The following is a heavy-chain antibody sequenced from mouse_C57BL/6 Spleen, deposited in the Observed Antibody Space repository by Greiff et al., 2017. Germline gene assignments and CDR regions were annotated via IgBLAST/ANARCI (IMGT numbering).Heavy chain of an antibody. D-gene: IGHD2-4*01. J-gene: IGHJ1*03. Sequence: QVQLQQPGAELVKPGASVKLSCKASGYTFTSYWMHWVKQRPGQGLEWIGMIHPNSGSTNYNEKFKSKATLTVDKSSSTAYMQLSSLTSEDSAVYYCERGMITLDFDVWGTGTTVTVSS. CDR1: GYTFTSYW. CDR3: ERGMITLDFDV. CDR2: IHPNSGST. V-gene: IGHV1-64*01.